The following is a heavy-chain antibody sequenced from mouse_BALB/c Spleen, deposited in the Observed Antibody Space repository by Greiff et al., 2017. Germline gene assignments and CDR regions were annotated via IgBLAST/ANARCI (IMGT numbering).Heavy chain of an antibody. CDR2: ISYSGST. D-gene: IGHD2-10*02. Sequence: EVHLVESGPGLVKPSQSLSLTCTVTDYSITSDYAWNWIRQFPGNKLEWMGYISYSGSTSYNPSLKSRISITRDTSKNQFFLQLNSVTTEDTATYYCARKYGNYVDAMDYWGQGTSVTVSS. CDR1: DYSITSDYA. V-gene: IGHV3-2*02. J-gene: IGHJ4*01. CDR3: ARKYGNYVDAMDY.